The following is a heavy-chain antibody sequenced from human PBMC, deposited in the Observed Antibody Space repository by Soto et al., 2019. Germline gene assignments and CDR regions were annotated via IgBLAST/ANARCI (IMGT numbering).Heavy chain of an antibody. CDR1: GFTFSSYG. V-gene: IGHV3-74*01. CDR2: INSDGSST. J-gene: IGHJ4*02. D-gene: IGHD3-22*01. CDR3: AKHFDSSGYWSDY. Sequence: PGGSLRLSCAASGFTFSSYGRHWVRQAPGKGLVWVSRINSDGSSTSYADSVKGRFTISRDNAKNTLYLQMNSLRAEDTAVYYCAKHFDSSGYWSDYWGQGTLVTVSS.